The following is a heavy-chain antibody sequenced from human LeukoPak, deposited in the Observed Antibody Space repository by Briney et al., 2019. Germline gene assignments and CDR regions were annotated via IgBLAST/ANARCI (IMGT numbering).Heavy chain of an antibody. CDR2: MSPDGSQI. CDR1: GFTFFSSW. Sequence: WGSLRLSCVASGFTFFSSWISWVRQAPGKGLEWVADMSPDGSQILYVDSVRGRFTISRDNAKNSLFLQMYSLRAEDTAVYYCARGPYKYVISANPDYWGQGTLVTVSS. D-gene: IGHD1-1*01. CDR3: ARGPYKYVISANPDY. V-gene: IGHV3-7*01. J-gene: IGHJ4*02.